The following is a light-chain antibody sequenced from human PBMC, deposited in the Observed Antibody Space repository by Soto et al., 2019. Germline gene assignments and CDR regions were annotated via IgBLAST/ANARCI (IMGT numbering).Light chain of an antibody. CDR1: QSISTW. J-gene: IGKJ4*01. CDR2: KAS. Sequence: DIQMTQSPSALSASVGDRVTITCRASQSISTWLAWYQQKPGKAPKLLIYKASSLEGGVPPRFSGSGSGTEFNITISSLQPDDFATYYCQQYNTYPLTFGGGTTVDTK. V-gene: IGKV1-5*03. CDR3: QQYNTYPLT.